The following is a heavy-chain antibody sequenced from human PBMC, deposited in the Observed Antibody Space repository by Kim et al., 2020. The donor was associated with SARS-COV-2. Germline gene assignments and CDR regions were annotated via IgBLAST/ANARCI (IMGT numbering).Heavy chain of an antibody. Sequence: GGSLRLSCVASGFTVKNLWMHWVRQAPGRGLVWVSRINSDGTRTNYADSVRGRFTISRDNAKNTLYLQMNSLRAEDTAQYYCTSMGQQLSDYWGQGTQVTVSS. CDR3: TSMGQQLSDY. J-gene: IGHJ4*02. V-gene: IGHV3-74*01. D-gene: IGHD3-10*01. CDR1: GFTVKNLW. CDR2: INSDGTRT.